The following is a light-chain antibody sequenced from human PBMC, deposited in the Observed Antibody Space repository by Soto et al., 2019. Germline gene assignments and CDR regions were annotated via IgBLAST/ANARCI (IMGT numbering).Light chain of an antibody. CDR1: QSIAGY. CDR3: QQSYTTPWK. Sequence: DIQMTQSPSSLSASVGDRVTITCRASQSIAGYLNWYQQKPGKAPELLIYTASTLQSGVPSRFSGSGSGTEFTLTISSFQPEDFATYFCQQSYTTPWKFGQETKVEIK. J-gene: IGKJ1*01. CDR2: TAS. V-gene: IGKV1-39*01.